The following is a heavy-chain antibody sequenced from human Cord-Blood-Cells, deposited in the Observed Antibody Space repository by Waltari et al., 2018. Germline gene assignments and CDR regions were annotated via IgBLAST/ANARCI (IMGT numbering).Heavy chain of an antibody. V-gene: IGHV3-49*05. CDR3: TREDSWNYLPLPFDY. CDR1: GFTFGSYA. Sequence: EVQLVESGGGLVKPGRSLRLSCTASGFTFGSYAMTWFREAPGMGLEGVGFIRSKAYGGTTEYAASVKGRFTISRDDSKSIAYLQMNSLKTEDTAVYYCTREDSWNYLPLPFDYWGQGTLVTVSS. CDR2: IRSKAYGGTT. J-gene: IGHJ4*02. D-gene: IGHD1-7*01.